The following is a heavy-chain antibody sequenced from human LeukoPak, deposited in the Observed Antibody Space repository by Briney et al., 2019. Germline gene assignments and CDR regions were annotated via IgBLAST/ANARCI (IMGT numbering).Heavy chain of an antibody. V-gene: IGHV4-59*01. J-gene: IGHJ4*02. CDR2: IYYSGST. Sequence: SETLSHTCTVSGGSISSYYWSWIRQPPGKGLEWIGYIYYSGSTTYNPSLKSRVTISVDTSKNQFSLQLSSVTAADTAVYYCASLEGILYYFNYWGQGALVTVSS. CDR1: GGSISSYY. D-gene: IGHD2/OR15-2a*01. CDR3: ASLEGILYYFNY.